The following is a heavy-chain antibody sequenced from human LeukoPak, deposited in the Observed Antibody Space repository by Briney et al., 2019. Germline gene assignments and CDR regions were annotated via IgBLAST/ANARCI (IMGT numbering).Heavy chain of an antibody. Sequence: ASVKVSCEASGGTFSSYAISWVRQAPGQGLEWMGGIIPIFGTANYAQKFQGRVTITTDESTSTAYMELSSLRSEDTAVYYCARAQYYYDSSGYYYPLGFDPWGQGTLVTVSS. CDR1: GGTFSSYA. CDR2: IIPIFGTA. J-gene: IGHJ5*02. D-gene: IGHD3-22*01. CDR3: ARAQYYYDSSGYYYPLGFDP. V-gene: IGHV1-69*05.